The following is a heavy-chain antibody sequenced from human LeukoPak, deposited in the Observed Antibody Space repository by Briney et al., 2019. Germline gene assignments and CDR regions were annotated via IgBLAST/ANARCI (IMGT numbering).Heavy chain of an antibody. D-gene: IGHD1-26*01. Sequence: GGSLRLSCAASGFTFSSYWMSWVCQAPGKGVEWVANIKQDGSEQYYVDSVKGRFTISRDNAKNSLYLQMNSLRAEDTAVYYWARDEPNLYSGSQGWGQGTLVTVSS. CDR2: IKQDGSEQ. J-gene: IGHJ4*02. CDR3: ARDEPNLYSGSQG. V-gene: IGHV3-7*04. CDR1: GFTFSSYW.